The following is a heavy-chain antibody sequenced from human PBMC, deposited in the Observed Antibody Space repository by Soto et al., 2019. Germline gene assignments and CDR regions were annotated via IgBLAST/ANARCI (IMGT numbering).Heavy chain of an antibody. CDR3: ARGVVVPAAPTQGWFDP. J-gene: IGHJ5*02. V-gene: IGHV4-39*01. D-gene: IGHD2-2*01. Sequence: QLQLQESGPGLVKPSETLSLTCTVSGGSISSSRYYWGWIRQPPGKGLEWIGSIYYSGSTYYNPSLKSRVTISVDTSKTQFSLKLSSVTAADTAVYYCARGVVVPAAPTQGWFDPWGQGTLVTVSS. CDR2: IYYSGST. CDR1: GGSISSSRYY.